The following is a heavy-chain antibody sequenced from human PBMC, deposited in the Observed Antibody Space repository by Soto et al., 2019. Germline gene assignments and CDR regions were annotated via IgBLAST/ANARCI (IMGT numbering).Heavy chain of an antibody. Sequence: QVQLQESGPGLVKPSGTLSLTCAVSGGSISSSNWWSWVRQPPGKGLEWIGEIYHSGSTNYNPSLKSRVTIAVDKSKIQFSLKLSSVTAEDTAVYYCARALAHYDFWSGYYLPWFDPWGQGTLVTVSS. V-gene: IGHV4-4*02. J-gene: IGHJ5*02. D-gene: IGHD3-3*01. CDR3: ARALAHYDFWSGYYLPWFDP. CDR1: GGSISSSNW. CDR2: IYHSGST.